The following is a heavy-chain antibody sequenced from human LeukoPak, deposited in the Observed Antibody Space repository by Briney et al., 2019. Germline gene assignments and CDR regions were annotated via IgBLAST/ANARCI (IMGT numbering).Heavy chain of an antibody. Sequence: ASVKVSCKACGYTFTSYGISWVRQAPGQGLEWMGWISAYNGNTNYAQKLQGRVTMTTDTSTSTAYMELRSLRSDDTAVYYCAREEDYDFWSGYTRSHGMDVWGQGTTVTVSS. D-gene: IGHD3-3*01. CDR2: ISAYNGNT. CDR3: AREEDYDFWSGYTRSHGMDV. CDR1: GYTFTSYG. J-gene: IGHJ6*02. V-gene: IGHV1-18*01.